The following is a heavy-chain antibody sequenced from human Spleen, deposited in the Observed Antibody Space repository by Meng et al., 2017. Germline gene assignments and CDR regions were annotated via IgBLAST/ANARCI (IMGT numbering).Heavy chain of an antibody. V-gene: IGHV1-2*06. CDR1: VSPSHASC. CDR3: VRDEDISAAGKLFGDY. CDR2: IDPGSGGT. J-gene: IGHJ4*02. D-gene: IGHD6-13*01. Sequence: SGRRLKNPGASVWVSFKPAVSPSHASCMQWVLLAHGQGLEWMGRIDPGSGGTQYPQNFQGRVLMTRDTSISTTYMELSGLRSDDTAVYYCVRDEDISAAGKLFGDYWGQGTLVTVSS.